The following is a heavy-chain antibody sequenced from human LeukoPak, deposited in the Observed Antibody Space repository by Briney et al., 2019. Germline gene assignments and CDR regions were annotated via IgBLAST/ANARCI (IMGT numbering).Heavy chain of an antibody. CDR1: GFTFSSYW. J-gene: IGHJ4*02. CDR3: ARSSYYDFWSGPDY. D-gene: IGHD3-3*01. Sequence: PGGSLRLSCAASGFTFSSYWMSWVRQALGKGLEWVANIKQDGSEKYYVDSVKGRFTISRDNAKNSLYLQMNSLRAEDTAVYYCARSSYYDFWSGPDYWGQGTLVTVSS. CDR2: IKQDGSEK. V-gene: IGHV3-7*01.